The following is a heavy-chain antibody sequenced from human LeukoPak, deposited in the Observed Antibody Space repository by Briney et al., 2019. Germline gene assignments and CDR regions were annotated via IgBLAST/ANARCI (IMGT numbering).Heavy chain of an antibody. J-gene: IGHJ6*02. CDR3: ARGSGVLSYYYYGMDV. D-gene: IGHD7-27*01. V-gene: IGHV1-8*01. Sequence: ASVKVSCKASEYTFTSYDINWVRQATGQGLEWMGWMNPNSGNTGYAQKFQGRVTMTRNTSISTAYMELSSLRSEDTAVYYCARGSGVLSYYYYGMDVWGQGTTVTVSS. CDR1: EYTFTSYD. CDR2: MNPNSGNT.